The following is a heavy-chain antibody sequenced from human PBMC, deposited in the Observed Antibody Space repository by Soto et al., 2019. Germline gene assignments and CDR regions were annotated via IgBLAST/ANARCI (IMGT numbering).Heavy chain of an antibody. D-gene: IGHD3-9*01. J-gene: IGHJ5*02. V-gene: IGHV3-30*18. CDR1: GFAFSRDG. Sequence: QVQLVESGGGVVQPGKSLRLSCAAAGFAFSRDGMHWVRQAPGKGLEWVAVISFDGSDKYYADSVQGRFTISRDNSKNPMDLQMNPLRPEDTALYYCAKTTGGDIPVASWGQGTLVTVPS. CDR3: AKTTGGDIPVAS. CDR2: ISFDGSDK.